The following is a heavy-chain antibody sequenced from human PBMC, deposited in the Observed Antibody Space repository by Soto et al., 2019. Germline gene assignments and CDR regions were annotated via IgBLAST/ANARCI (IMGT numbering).Heavy chain of an antibody. Sequence: EVQLVESGGGLVQPGGSLKLSCAASGFTFSGSAMHWVRQASGKGLEWVGRIRSKANSYATAYAASVKGRFTISRDDSKNTAYLQMNSLKTEDTAVYYCTSTSQPYYYDSSGYYLDAFDIWGQGTMVTVSS. CDR1: GFTFSGSA. CDR3: TSTSQPYYYDSSGYYLDAFDI. J-gene: IGHJ3*02. CDR2: IRSKANSYAT. D-gene: IGHD3-22*01. V-gene: IGHV3-73*02.